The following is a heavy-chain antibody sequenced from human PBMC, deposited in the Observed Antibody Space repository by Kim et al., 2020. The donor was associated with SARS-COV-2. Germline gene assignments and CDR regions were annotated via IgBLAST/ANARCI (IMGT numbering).Heavy chain of an antibody. D-gene: IGHD3-22*01. V-gene: IGHV3-15*01. CDR3: TTVSYYYDSSGYSVYAFDI. Sequence: RFTISRDDSKNTLYLQMNSLKTEDTAVYYCTTVSYYYDSSGYSVYAFDIWGQGTMVTVSS. J-gene: IGHJ3*02.